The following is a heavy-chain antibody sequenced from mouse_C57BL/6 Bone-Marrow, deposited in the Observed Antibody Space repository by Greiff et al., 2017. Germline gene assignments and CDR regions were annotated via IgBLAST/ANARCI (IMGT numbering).Heavy chain of an antibody. CDR3: ARHWLLDY. CDR2: INSGGSYT. D-gene: IGHD2-3*01. V-gene: IGHV5-6*01. CDR1: GFTFSSYG. Sequence: EVMLVESGGDLVKPGGSLKLSCAASGFTFSSYGMSWVRQTPDKRLEWVATINSGGSYTYYPDSVKGRFTISIDNAKNTLYLQVSSLKSEDTAMYSGARHWLLDYWGQGTTITGSS. J-gene: IGHJ2*01.